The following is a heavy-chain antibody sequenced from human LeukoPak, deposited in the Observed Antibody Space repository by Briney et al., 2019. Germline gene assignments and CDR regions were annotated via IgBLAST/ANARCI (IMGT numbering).Heavy chain of an antibody. J-gene: IGHJ4*02. Sequence: PSETLSLTRTVSGGSISSYYWSWIRQPPGKGLEWIGYIYYSGSTNYNPSPKSRVTISVDTSKNQFSLKLSSVTAADTAVYYCASTVDTAMVKGPTYYFDYWGQGTLVTVSS. CDR1: GGSISSYY. CDR3: ASTVDTAMVKGPTYYFDY. CDR2: IYYSGST. D-gene: IGHD5-18*01. V-gene: IGHV4-59*01.